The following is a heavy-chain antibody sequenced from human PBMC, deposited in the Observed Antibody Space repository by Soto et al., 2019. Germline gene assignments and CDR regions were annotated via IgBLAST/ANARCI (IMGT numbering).Heavy chain of an antibody. Sequence: SETLSLTCTVSGGSISTGDYFWSWIRQPPGKGLEWIGYIYYTGSTFYNPSLRSRVTISGDTSKNEFPLKLSSVTAADTAVYSCARGRGSSWYFDYWGQGTLVTVSS. D-gene: IGHD6-13*01. CDR3: ARGRGSSWYFDY. V-gene: IGHV4-30-4*01. J-gene: IGHJ4*02. CDR2: IYYTGST. CDR1: GGSISTGDYF.